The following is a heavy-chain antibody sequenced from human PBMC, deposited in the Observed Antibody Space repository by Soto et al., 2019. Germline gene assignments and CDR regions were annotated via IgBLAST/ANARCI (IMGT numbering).Heavy chain of an antibody. Sequence: SETLSLTCTVSGGSISSYYWSWIRQPPGKGLEWNGYIYYSGSTNYNPSLKSRVTISVDTSKNQFSLKLSPVTAADTAVYYCARLRYSGSYYWFDPWGQGTLVTVSS. CDR2: IYYSGST. CDR1: GGSISSYY. V-gene: IGHV4-59*08. D-gene: IGHD1-26*01. CDR3: ARLRYSGSYYWFDP. J-gene: IGHJ5*02.